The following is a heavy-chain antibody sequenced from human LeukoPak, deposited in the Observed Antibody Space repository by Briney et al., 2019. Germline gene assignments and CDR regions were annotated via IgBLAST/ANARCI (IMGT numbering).Heavy chain of an antibody. CDR3: TTFPSGFDI. Sequence: GGSLRLSCTASGFTFSNAWMSWIRQAPGKGLEWVGRIKSKNDGRTTDYAAPVKGRVTISRDDSKNTLYLQMNSLKTEDTALYYCTTFPSGFDIWGQGTMVTVSS. CDR1: GFTFSNAW. D-gene: IGHD3-3*01. V-gene: IGHV3-15*05. J-gene: IGHJ3*02. CDR2: IKSKNDGRTT.